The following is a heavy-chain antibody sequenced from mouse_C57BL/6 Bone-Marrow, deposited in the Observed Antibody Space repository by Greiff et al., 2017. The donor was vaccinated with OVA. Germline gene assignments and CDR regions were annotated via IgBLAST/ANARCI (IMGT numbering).Heavy chain of an antibody. Sequence: QVQLQQSGAELARPGASVKLSCKASGYTFTSYGISWVKQRTGQGLEWIGEIYPRSGNTYYNEKFKGKATLTADKSSSTAYMELRSLTSEDSAVYFCARCRCLWCAYWGQGTLVTVSA. J-gene: IGHJ3*01. CDR1: GYTFTSYG. CDR3: ARCRCLWCAY. V-gene: IGHV1-81*01. CDR2: IYPRSGNT.